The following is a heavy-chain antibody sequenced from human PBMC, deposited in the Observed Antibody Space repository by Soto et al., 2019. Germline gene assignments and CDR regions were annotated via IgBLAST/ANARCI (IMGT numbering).Heavy chain of an antibody. CDR3: AGTYGSDDP. CDR1: GFGFSFSNYY. D-gene: IGHD3-10*01. V-gene: IGHV3-21*01. J-gene: IGHJ5*02. Sequence: EVQLVKSGGGLVRPGGSLSLSCAASGFGFSFSNYYMNWIRQAPGKGLEWVSSISSSGHMTFYAPSVNGRFTISRDNGRDSLYLQMYSLGSEDTGVYFCAGTYGSDDPLGPGTLVTVSS. CDR2: ISSSGHMT.